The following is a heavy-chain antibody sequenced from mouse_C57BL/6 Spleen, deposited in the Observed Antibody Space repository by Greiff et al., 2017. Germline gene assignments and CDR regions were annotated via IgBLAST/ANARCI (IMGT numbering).Heavy chain of an antibody. J-gene: IGHJ3*01. V-gene: IGHV1-15*01. D-gene: IGHD1-1*02. CDR1: GYTFTDYE. Sequence: QVQLQQSGAELVRPGASVTLSCKASGYTFTDYEMHWVKQTPVHGLEWIGAIAPETGGTAYNQKFKGKAILTADKSSSTAYMELRSLTSEDSAVYYCTSGAWFAYWGQGTLVTVSA. CDR2: IAPETGGT. CDR3: TSGAWFAY.